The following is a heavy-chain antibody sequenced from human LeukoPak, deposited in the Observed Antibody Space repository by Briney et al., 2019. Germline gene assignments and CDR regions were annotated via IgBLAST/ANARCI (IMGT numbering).Heavy chain of an antibody. Sequence: KPSETLSLTCAVYVGSFSGYYWSWIRQPPGKGLEWIGEINHSGSTNYNPSLKSRVTISVDTSKNQFSLKLSSVTAADTAVYYCARLQWLVRGFDYWGQGTLVTVSS. CDR2: INHSGST. CDR3: ARLQWLVRGFDY. CDR1: VGSFSGYY. J-gene: IGHJ4*02. D-gene: IGHD6-19*01. V-gene: IGHV4-34*01.